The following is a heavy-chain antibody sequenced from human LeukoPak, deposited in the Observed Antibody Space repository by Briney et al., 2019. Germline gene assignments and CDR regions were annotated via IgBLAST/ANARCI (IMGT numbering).Heavy chain of an antibody. V-gene: IGHV4-61*05. D-gene: IGHD5-12*01. Sequence: SETLSLTCTVSGGSISSSGYYWGWIRQPPGKGLEWIGYIFYTGSTNYNPSLKSRVTISVDTSKNQFSLKLSSVTAADTAVYYCARVAYSGYDYRGYFDYWGQGTLVTVSS. CDR1: GGSISSSGYY. CDR3: ARVAYSGYDYRGYFDY. CDR2: IFYTGST. J-gene: IGHJ4*02.